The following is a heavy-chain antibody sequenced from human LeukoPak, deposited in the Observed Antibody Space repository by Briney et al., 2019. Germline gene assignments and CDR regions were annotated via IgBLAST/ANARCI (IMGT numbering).Heavy chain of an antibody. J-gene: IGHJ4*02. Sequence: PGGPLRLSCAASGFTFSSYWMSWVRQAPGKGLEWVANIKQDGSEKYYVDSVKGRFTISRDNAKNSLYLQMNSLRAEDTAVYYCAREGYYYDSSGYYSPFDYWGQGTLVTVSS. V-gene: IGHV3-7*01. CDR3: AREGYYYDSSGYYSPFDY. CDR2: IKQDGSEK. D-gene: IGHD3-22*01. CDR1: GFTFSSYW.